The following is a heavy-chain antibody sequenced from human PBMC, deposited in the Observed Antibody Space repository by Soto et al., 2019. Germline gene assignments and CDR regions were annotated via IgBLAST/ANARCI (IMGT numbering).Heavy chain of an antibody. CDR2: INHSGST. V-gene: IGHV4-34*01. J-gene: IGHJ5*02. CDR3: AREKGKWLRFAIRIRGWFDP. CDR1: GGSFSGYY. D-gene: IGHD5-12*01. Sequence: SETLSLTCAVYGGSFSGYYWSWIRQPPGKGLEWIGEINHSGSTNYNPSLKSRVTISVDTSKNQFSLKLSSVTAADTAVYYCAREKGKWLRFAIRIRGWFDPWRQGTLVTV.